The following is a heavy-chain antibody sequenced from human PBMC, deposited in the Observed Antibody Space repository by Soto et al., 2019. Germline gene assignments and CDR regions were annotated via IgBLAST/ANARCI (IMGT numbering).Heavy chain of an antibody. CDR3: ARELGEGGTLFY. CDR1: GFTFSSYG. Sequence: QVQLVESGGGVVQPGRSLRLSCAASGFTFSSYGMHWVRQAPGKGLEWVAVIWYDGSNKYYADSVTGRFTISRDNSKNALYAQMNRLRAEDTAVYYCARELGEGGTLFYWGQGTPVTVSS. CDR2: IWYDGSNK. V-gene: IGHV3-33*01. D-gene: IGHD3-10*01. J-gene: IGHJ4*02.